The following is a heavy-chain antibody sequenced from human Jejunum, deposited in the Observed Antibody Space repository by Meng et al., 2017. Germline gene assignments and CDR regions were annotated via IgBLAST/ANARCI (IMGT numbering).Heavy chain of an antibody. Sequence: QVCAGLFTHSETLPLTFTVDVGFFSGYHWSGLRLPPGKGLEWIGEINHSGSTSYNPSLKSRVTMSLDTSKNQFSLELSSVTAADTAVYYCARGSIADRLSDWGQGTLVTVSS. V-gene: IGHV4-34*01. CDR1: VGFFSGYH. J-gene: IGHJ4*02. CDR3: ARGSIADRLSD. CDR2: INHSGST. D-gene: IGHD6-6*01.